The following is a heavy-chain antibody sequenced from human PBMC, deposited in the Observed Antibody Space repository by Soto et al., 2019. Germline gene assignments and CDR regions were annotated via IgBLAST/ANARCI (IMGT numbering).Heavy chain of an antibody. CDR3: TTGDYYDSSGYYLY. J-gene: IGHJ4*02. CDR1: GFTFSNAW. V-gene: IGHV3-15*01. CDR2: IKSKTDGGTT. D-gene: IGHD3-22*01. Sequence: EVQLVESGGGLVKPGGSLRLSCAASGFTFSNAWRSWVRQAPGKGLEWVGRIKSKTDGGTTDYAAPVKGRFTISRDDSKNTLYLQMNSLKTEDTAVYYCTTGDYYDSSGYYLYWGQGTLVTVSS.